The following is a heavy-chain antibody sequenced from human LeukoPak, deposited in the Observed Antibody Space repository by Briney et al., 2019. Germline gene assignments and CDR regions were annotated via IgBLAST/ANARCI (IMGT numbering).Heavy chain of an antibody. J-gene: IGHJ4*02. D-gene: IGHD6-13*01. V-gene: IGHV3-9*01. CDR2: ISWNSGSI. CDR1: GFTFDDYA. CDR3: ARARRSSSWYDY. Sequence: GRSLRLSCAASGFTFDDYAMHWVRQAPGKGLEWVSGISWNSGSIGYADSVKGRFTISRDNAKNSLYLQMNSLRAEDTAVYYCARARRSSSWYDYWGQGTLVTVSS.